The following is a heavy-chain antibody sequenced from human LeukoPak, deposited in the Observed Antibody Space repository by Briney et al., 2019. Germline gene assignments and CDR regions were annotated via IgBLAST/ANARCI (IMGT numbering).Heavy chain of an antibody. V-gene: IGHV3-20*04. CDR1: GFTFDDYG. Sequence: PGGSLRLSCAASGFTFDDYGMSWVRHAPGKGLEWVSGINWNGGSTVYADSVKGRFTISRDNAKHSLYLQMNSLRAEDTALYYCARDSKQYSSNDYMDVWGKGTTVTVSS. D-gene: IGHD6-13*01. CDR3: ARDSKQYSSNDYMDV. J-gene: IGHJ6*03. CDR2: INWNGGST.